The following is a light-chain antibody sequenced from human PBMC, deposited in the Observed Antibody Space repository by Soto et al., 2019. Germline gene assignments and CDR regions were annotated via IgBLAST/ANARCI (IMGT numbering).Light chain of an antibody. CDR2: DAS. CDR1: QSVSSY. CDR3: QQYGSSPRT. Sequence: IMVKKSPATLSLSPRERATLSCRASQSVSSYLAWYQQKPGQAPRLLIYDASNRATGIPARFSGSGSGTEFSLTISRLEPEDFAVYFCQQYGSSPRTFGQGTNADI. V-gene: IGKV3-20*01. J-gene: IGKJ1*01.